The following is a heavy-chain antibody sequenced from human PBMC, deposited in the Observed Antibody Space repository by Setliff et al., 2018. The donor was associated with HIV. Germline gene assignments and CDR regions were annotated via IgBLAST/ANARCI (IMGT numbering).Heavy chain of an antibody. J-gene: IGHJ3*01. CDR2: IYFTGSS. D-gene: IGHD2-15*01. CDR3: ARVQRAYSAFDV. V-gene: IGHV4-59*01. Sequence: ETLSPTCPVSGGSISTYYWSWIRQPPGKGLEWIGSIYFTGSSYNNPSLKSRVTLSVDTSKHQFSLKLSSVTAADTAVYYCARVQRAYSAFDVWGQGTMVTVSS. CDR1: GGSISTYY.